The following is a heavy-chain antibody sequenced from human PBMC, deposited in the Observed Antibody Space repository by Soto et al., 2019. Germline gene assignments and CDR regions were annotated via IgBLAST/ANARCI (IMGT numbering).Heavy chain of an antibody. J-gene: IGHJ4*02. CDR3: ASRSPAFAY. CDR1: GYTFTSYG. CDR2: ITTDKGKT. V-gene: IGHV1-18*01. Sequence: QVQLVQSGPEVKKPGASVKVSCKTSGYTFTSYGISWVRQAPGQGLEWMGWITTDKGKTTYAEKFQGRVTMTTDTSTSTAYMEMTSRRSDDTAVYYCASRSPAFAYWGQGTMVTVSS.